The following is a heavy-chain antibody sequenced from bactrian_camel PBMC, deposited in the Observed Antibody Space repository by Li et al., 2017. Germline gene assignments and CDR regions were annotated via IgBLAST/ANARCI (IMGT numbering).Heavy chain of an antibody. CDR1: GYTYSTHC. J-gene: IGHJ4*01. CDR3: AASRGVASFSAMTYAY. Sequence: EVQLVESGGGSVQAGESLRLSCAASGYTYSTHCMGWFRQAPGKERERVADISLRFGFTMYADSVKGRFTISLDSAKNTAYLQMNSLKPEDTAMYYCAASRGVASFSAMTYAYWGQGTQVTVS. CDR2: ISLRFGFT. V-gene: IGHV3S40*01. D-gene: IGHD1*01.